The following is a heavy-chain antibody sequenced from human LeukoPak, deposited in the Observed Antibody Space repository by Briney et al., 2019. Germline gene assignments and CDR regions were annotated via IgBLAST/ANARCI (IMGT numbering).Heavy chain of an antibody. CDR3: ARSGLEGDDAFDI. J-gene: IGHJ3*02. CDR1: GGSFSGYY. CDR2: INHSGST. Sequence: SETLSLTCAVYGGSFSGYYWSWIRQPPGKGLEWIGEINHSGSTNYNPSLKSRVTISVDTSKNQFSLKLSSVTAADTAVYYCARSGLEGDDAFDIWGQGTMVTVSS. D-gene: IGHD1-1*01. V-gene: IGHV4-34*01.